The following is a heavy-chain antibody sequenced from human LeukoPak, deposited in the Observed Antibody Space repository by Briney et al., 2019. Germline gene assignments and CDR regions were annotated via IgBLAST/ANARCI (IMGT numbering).Heavy chain of an antibody. CDR3: ARDSLRYFDWLTRGPPNGYFDL. V-gene: IGHV3-33*01. CDR1: GFTFSSYG. D-gene: IGHD3-9*01. Sequence: GGSLRLSCAASGFTFSSYGMHWVRQAPGKGLEGVAVIWYDGSNKYYADSVKGRFTISRDNSKNTLYLQMNSLRAEDTAVYYCARDSLRYFDWLTRGPPNGYFDLRGRGTLVTVSS. J-gene: IGHJ2*01. CDR2: IWYDGSNK.